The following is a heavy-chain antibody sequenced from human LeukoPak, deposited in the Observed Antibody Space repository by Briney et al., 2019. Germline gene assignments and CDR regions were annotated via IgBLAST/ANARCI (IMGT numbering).Heavy chain of an antibody. CDR3: ARKPIINNAWYYFDY. CDR1: GGSISSGGYS. D-gene: IGHD1/OR15-1a*01. CDR2: IYHSGST. V-gene: IGHV4-30-2*01. Sequence: PSETLSLTCAVSGGSISSGGYSWSWIRQPPGKGLEWIGYIYHSGSTYYNPSLKSRVTISVDRSKNQFSLKLSSVTAADTAVYYCARKPIINNAWYYFDYWGQGTLVTVSS. J-gene: IGHJ4*02.